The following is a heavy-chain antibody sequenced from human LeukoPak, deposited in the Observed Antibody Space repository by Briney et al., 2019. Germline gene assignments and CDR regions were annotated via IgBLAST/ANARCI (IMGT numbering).Heavy chain of an antibody. CDR1: GLTGSHNY. V-gene: IGHV3-53*01. D-gene: IGHD4-17*01. J-gene: IGHJ5*02. Sequence: GGSLRLSCAASGLTGSHNYVSWVRQAPGKGLEWVSAIHASGDTCYADSVKGRFTISRDTSKNTLYLQINSLRVEDTAVYYCIVFGDSNHWGQGTLVTVSS. CDR2: IHASGDT. CDR3: IVFGDSNH.